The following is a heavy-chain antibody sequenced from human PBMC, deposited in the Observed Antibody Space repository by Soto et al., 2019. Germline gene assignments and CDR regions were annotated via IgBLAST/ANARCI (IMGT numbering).Heavy chain of an antibody. CDR3: AKNLPGRGYYYGMDV. CDR1: GGSFSGYY. V-gene: IGHV4-34*01. J-gene: IGHJ6*02. Sequence: PSETLSLTCAVYGGSFSGYYWSWIRQPPGKGLEWIGEINHSGSTNYNPSLKSRVTIPVDTSKNQFSLKLSSVTAADTAVYYCAKNLPGRGYYYGMDVWGQGTTVTVSS. CDR2: INHSGST. D-gene: IGHD3-10*01.